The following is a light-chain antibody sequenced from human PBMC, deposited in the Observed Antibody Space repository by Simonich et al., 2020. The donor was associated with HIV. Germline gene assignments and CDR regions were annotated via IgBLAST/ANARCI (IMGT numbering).Light chain of an antibody. CDR3: QQSYSTPLT. CDR1: QSISNY. J-gene: IGKJ4*01. CDR2: SAS. Sequence: DIQMTQSPSSLSTSVGARVTITCRASQSISNYLNGDQQKPGKAPKLLIYSASTLQSGVPSRFSGSGTGTGFTLTISSLQPEDFATYYCQQSYSTPLTFGGGTKVEIK. V-gene: IGKV1-39*01.